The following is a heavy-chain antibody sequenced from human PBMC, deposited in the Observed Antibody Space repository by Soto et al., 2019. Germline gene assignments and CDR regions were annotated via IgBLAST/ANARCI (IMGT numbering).Heavy chain of an antibody. V-gene: IGHV3-30*18. CDR3: AKDPEGAMVRDNWFDP. J-gene: IGHJ5*02. CDR1: GFTFSSYG. Sequence: GGSLRLSCAASGFTFSSYGMHWVRQAPGKGLEWVAVISYDGSNKYYADSVKGRFTISRDNSKNTLYLQMNSLRAEDTAVYYCAKDPEGAMVRDNWFDPWGQGTLVTVSS. CDR2: ISYDGSNK. D-gene: IGHD3-10*01.